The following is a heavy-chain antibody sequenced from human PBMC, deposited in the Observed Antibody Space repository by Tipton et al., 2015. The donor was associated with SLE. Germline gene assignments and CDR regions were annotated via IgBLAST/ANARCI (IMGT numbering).Heavy chain of an antibody. J-gene: IGHJ4*02. CDR3: ARSSSGDCYWCY. D-gene: IGHD2-21*02. Sequence: TLSLTCAVYGGSFSGYYWSWIRQPPGKGLEWIGEINHSGSTNYNPSLKSRVTISVDTSKNQFSLKLSSVTAADTAVYYCARSSSGDCYWCYWGQGTLVTVSS. CDR1: GGSFSGYY. CDR2: INHSGST. V-gene: IGHV4-34*01.